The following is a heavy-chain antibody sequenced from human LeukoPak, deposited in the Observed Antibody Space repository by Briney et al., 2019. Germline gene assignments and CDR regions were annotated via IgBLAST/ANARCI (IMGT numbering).Heavy chain of an antibody. V-gene: IGHV3-21*01. J-gene: IGHJ4*02. CDR3: ASYCSSTSCYEGGY. Sequence: PGGSLRPSCAASGFTFSSYSMNWVRQAPGKGLEWVSSISSSSSYIYYADSVKGRFTISRDNAKNSLYLQMNSLRAEDTAVYYCASYCSSTSCYEGGYWGQGTLVTVSS. CDR1: GFTFSSYS. CDR2: ISSSSSYI. D-gene: IGHD2-2*01.